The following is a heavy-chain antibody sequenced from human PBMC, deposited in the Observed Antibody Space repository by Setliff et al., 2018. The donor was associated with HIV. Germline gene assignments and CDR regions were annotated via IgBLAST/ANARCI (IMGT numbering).Heavy chain of an antibody. CDR3: ARKLRPGHGVDV. CDR1: GFTFSDVW. Sequence: GGSLRLSCAASGFTFSDVWVNWVRQAPGKGLEWVANIGQDGSEKNYVDSVKGRFTISRDNAKNSMDLQMNSLRAEDTAIYYCARKLRPGHGVDVWGQGTTVTVSS. CDR2: IGQDGSEK. J-gene: IGHJ6*02. V-gene: IGHV3-7*01. D-gene: IGHD3-10*01.